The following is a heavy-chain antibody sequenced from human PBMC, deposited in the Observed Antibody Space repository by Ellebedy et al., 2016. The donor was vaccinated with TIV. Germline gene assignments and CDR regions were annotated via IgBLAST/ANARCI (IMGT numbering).Heavy chain of an antibody. Sequence: PGGSLRLSCAASGFTFGCCAMSWVRQAPGKGLEWVSVISNGGDTTYADSVKGRFTISRDNSKNTLYLQMNSLSAADTAMYYCAKLGGVLSWYADYWGLGTLVTVSP. CDR2: ISNGGDTT. V-gene: IGHV3-23*01. D-gene: IGHD6-13*01. CDR1: GFTFGCCA. CDR3: AKLGGVLSWYADY. J-gene: IGHJ4*02.